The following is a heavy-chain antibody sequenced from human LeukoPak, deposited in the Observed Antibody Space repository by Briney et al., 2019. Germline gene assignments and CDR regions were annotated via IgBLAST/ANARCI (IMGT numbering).Heavy chain of an antibody. J-gene: IGHJ4*02. CDR3: AXXXXYYDSSGYSPSDY. Sequence: ASVKVSCKASGYTFTSYGISWVRQAPGQGLEWMGWISAYNGNTNYAQKLQGRVTMTTDTSTSTAYMELRSLRSDDTAVYYCAXXXXYYDSSGYSPSDYWGQGTLVTVSS. D-gene: IGHD3-22*01. V-gene: IGHV1-18*01. CDR1: GYTFTSYG. CDR2: ISAYNGNT.